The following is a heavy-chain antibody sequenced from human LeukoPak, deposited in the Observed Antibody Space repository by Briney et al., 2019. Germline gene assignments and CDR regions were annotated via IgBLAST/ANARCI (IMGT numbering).Heavy chain of an antibody. Sequence: SETLSLTCAVSGGSISSGGYSWSWIRQPPGKGLEWIGYIYHSGSTYYNPSLKSRVTISVDRSKNQFSLKLSSVTAADTAVYYCARDHPNSGSYSNWFDPWGQGTLVTVSS. CDR2: IYHSGST. J-gene: IGHJ5*02. CDR1: GGSISSGGYS. D-gene: IGHD1-26*01. V-gene: IGHV4-30-2*01. CDR3: ARDHPNSGSYSNWFDP.